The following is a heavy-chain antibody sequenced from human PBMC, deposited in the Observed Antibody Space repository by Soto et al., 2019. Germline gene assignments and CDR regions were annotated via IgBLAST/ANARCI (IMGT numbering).Heavy chain of an antibody. CDR2: MNPTSGNT. CDR1: GYTFTSYD. J-gene: IGHJ3*02. V-gene: IGHV1-8*01. Sequence: VASVKVSCKASGYTFTSYDINWVRQATGQGLEWMGWMNPTSGNTGYTQKFQGRVTMTRDTSISTAYMELSSLRSEDTAVYYCARRPPGYSSGWYIMAFDIWGQGTMVTVSS. CDR3: ARRPPGYSSGWYIMAFDI. D-gene: IGHD6-19*01.